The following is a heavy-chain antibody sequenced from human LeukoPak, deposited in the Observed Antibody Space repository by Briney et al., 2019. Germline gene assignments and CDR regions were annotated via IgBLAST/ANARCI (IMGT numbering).Heavy chain of an antibody. CDR1: GGSISSSSYY. J-gene: IGHJ5*02. V-gene: IGHV4-39*07. D-gene: IGHD6-19*01. Sequence: PSETLSLTYTVSGGSISSSSYYWGWIRQPPGKGLEWIGSIYYSGSTYYNPSLKSRVTISVDTSKNQFSLKLSSVTAADTAVYYCARSRGIAVAARRNNWFDPWGQGTLVTVSS. CDR2: IYYSGST. CDR3: ARSRGIAVAARRNNWFDP.